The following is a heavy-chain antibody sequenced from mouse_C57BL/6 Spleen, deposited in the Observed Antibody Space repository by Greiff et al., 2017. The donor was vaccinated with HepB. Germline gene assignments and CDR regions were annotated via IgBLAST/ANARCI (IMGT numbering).Heavy chain of an antibody. J-gene: IGHJ1*03. Sequence: QVQLQQPGTELVKPGASVKLSCKASGYTFTSYWMHWVKQRPGQGLEWIGNINPSNGGTNYNEKFKSKATLTVDKSSSTAYMQLSSLTSEDSAVYNCARGGYGNYRYFDVWGTGTTVTVSS. V-gene: IGHV1-53*01. CDR2: INPSNGGT. D-gene: IGHD2-10*02. CDR3: ARGGYGNYRYFDV. CDR1: GYTFTSYW.